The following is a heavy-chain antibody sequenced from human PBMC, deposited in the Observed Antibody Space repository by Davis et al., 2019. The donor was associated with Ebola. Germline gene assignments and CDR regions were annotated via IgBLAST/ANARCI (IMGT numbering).Heavy chain of an antibody. Sequence: PAGSLTLSCAASGFTFSSYILNWVRQAPGKGLEWVSSISSSSSYIYYADSVKGRFTISRDNAKNSLYLQMNSLRAEDTAVYYCAREVWGYCSSTSCLGVYWGQGTLVTVSS. CDR1: GFTFSSYI. CDR3: AREVWGYCSSTSCLGVY. CDR2: ISSSSSYI. V-gene: IGHV3-21*01. D-gene: IGHD2-2*01. J-gene: IGHJ4*02.